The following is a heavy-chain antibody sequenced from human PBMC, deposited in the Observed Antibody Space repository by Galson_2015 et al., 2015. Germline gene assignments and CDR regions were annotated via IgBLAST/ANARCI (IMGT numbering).Heavy chain of an antibody. D-gene: IGHD2-2*01. CDR2: IKEDGSEK. CDR1: RFTFSSYW. V-gene: IGHV3-7*01. Sequence: SLRLSCAGSRFTFSSYWMSWVHQAPGKGLEWVANIKEDGSEKYYVDSVKGRFTISRDNAKNSLYLQMNSLRAEDTAVYYCARNRGYCSSTSCYPFYYMDVWGKGTTVTVSS. J-gene: IGHJ6*03. CDR3: ARNRGYCSSTSCYPFYYMDV.